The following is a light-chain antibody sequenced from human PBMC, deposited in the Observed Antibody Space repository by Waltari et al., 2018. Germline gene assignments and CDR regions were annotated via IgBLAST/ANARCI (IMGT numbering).Light chain of an antibody. Sequence: EIVMTQSSATLSLSPGERATLSCRASQSVSSSLAWYQQKPGQAPRLLIYGASSRATGIPDRFSGSGSGTDFTLTISSLEPEDVGVYYCLQRSNWPQYSFGQGTKVEIK. V-gene: IGKV3D-15*01. CDR1: QSVSSS. CDR3: LQRSNWPQYS. CDR2: GAS. J-gene: IGKJ2*03.